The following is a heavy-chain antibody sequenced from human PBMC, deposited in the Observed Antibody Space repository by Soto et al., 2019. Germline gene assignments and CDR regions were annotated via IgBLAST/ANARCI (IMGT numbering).Heavy chain of an antibody. CDR3: ARVYYDSSGYLDY. CDR2: INPKNGAT. J-gene: IGHJ4*02. CDR1: GYTFTDYY. Sequence: ASVKVSCKASGYTFTDYYLHWVRQAPGQGLELMGWINPKNGATIYAQKFQGRVTMTRDTSISTAYMELSRLRSDGTAVYSCARVYYDSSGYLDYWGQGTLVTVSS. V-gene: IGHV1-2*02. D-gene: IGHD3-22*01.